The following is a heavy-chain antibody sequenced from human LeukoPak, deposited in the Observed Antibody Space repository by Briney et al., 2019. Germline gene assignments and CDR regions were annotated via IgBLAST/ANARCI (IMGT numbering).Heavy chain of an antibody. J-gene: IGHJ5*02. D-gene: IGHD6-13*01. CDR1: GGSISSDY. CDR2: IYYSGST. CDR3: ARHAFDEYSSSWPNWFDP. Sequence: SETLSLTCTVSGGSISSDYWSWFRQPPGKGLKWIGYIYYSGSTNHNPSLKSRVTISVDTSKNQFSLKLSSVTAADTAVYYCARHAFDEYSSSWPNWFDPWGQGTLVTVSS. V-gene: IGHV4-59*08.